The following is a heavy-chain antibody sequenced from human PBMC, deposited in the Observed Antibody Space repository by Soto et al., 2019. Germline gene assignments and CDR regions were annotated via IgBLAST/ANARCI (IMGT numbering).Heavy chain of an antibody. J-gene: IGHJ5*02. V-gene: IGHV1-18*01. CDR2: ISAYNGNT. CDR1: GYTFTSYG. D-gene: IGHD3-3*01. Sequence: ASVKVSCKASGYTFTSYGISWVRQAPGQGLEWMGWISAYNGNTNYAQKLQGRVTMTTDTSTSTAYMELRSLRSDDTAVYYCARGNDFWSGYPLTPSNWFDPWGQGTLVTVSS. CDR3: ARGNDFWSGYPLTPSNWFDP.